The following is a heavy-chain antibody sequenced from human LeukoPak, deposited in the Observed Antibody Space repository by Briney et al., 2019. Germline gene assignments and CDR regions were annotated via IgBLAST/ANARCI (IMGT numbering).Heavy chain of an antibody. D-gene: IGHD4-17*01. Sequence: GGSLRLSCAASGFTFSSYAMSWVRQAPAKGLEWVSALGGSGVSTYYADSVKGRFTISRDNSKNTLYLQMHSLRAEDTAVYYCAKNGVPVRIWGQGTLVTVSS. J-gene: IGHJ4*02. V-gene: IGHV3-23*01. CDR1: GFTFSSYA. CDR2: LGGSGVST. CDR3: AKNGVPVRI.